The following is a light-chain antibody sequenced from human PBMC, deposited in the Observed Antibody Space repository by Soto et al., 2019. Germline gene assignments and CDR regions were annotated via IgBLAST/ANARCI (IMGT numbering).Light chain of an antibody. CDR3: QQFYTWPVT. CDR2: YGS. J-gene: IGKJ4*01. CDR1: QGIRNH. Sequence: IVMTQSPAPLSVSPGERVTFSCRSSQGIRNHVAWYQHKLGQASRRLISYGSAGATCIPASLSGSGSGTEFTLTTNSWQSEDFAVYYCQQFYTWPVTFGGGTKVEIK. V-gene: IGKV3-15*01.